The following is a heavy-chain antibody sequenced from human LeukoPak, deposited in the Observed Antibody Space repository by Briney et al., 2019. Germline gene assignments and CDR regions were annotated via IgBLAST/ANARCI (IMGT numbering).Heavy chain of an antibody. D-gene: IGHD6-19*01. CDR3: ASLWAGKGYNWFDP. Sequence: GASVKVSCKASGYTFTSYGISWVRQAPGQGLEWMGWISAYNGNTNYAQKLQGRVTMTTDTSTSTAYMELRSLRSDDTAVYYCASLWAGKGYNWFDPWGQGTLVTVSS. V-gene: IGHV1-18*01. J-gene: IGHJ5*02. CDR1: GYTFTSYG. CDR2: ISAYNGNT.